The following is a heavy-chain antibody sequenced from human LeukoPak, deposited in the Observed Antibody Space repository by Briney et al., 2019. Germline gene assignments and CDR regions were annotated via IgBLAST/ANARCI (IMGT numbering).Heavy chain of an antibody. Sequence: ASVKVSCKASGGTFSSYAISWVRQAPGQGLEWMGGIIPIFGTANYAQKFQGRVTITADESTSTAYMELSSLRSEDTAVYYCTREAYCGGDCDPGYFQHWGQGTLVTVSS. V-gene: IGHV1-69*13. J-gene: IGHJ1*01. CDR2: IIPIFGTA. CDR3: TREAYCGGDCDPGYFQH. D-gene: IGHD2-21*02. CDR1: GGTFSSYA.